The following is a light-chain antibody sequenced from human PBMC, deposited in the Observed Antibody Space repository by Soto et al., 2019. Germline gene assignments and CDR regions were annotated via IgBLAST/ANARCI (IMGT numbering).Light chain of an antibody. V-gene: IGLV1-47*02. CDR3: AAWDASLSACV. CDR2: SNN. J-gene: IGLJ1*01. Sequence: QSVLTQPPSASGTPGQKVFISCSGSSSNIGGTNYAYWYQQLPGAAPKLLMHSNNLRPSGVPERISGSKFGTAASLAISGLRSEDEAVYYCAAWDASLSACVFGNGTKLTVL. CDR1: SSNIGGTNY.